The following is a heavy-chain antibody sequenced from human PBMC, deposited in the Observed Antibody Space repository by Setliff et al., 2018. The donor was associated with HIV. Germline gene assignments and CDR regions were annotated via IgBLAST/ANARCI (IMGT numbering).Heavy chain of an antibody. CDR3: ARGRQRYYGSGSYYHDY. D-gene: IGHD3-10*01. J-gene: IGHJ4*02. CDR1: GGSISSSSYY. Sequence: SETLSLTCTVSGGSISSSSYYWGWIRQPPGKGLEWIGSIYYSGSTYYNPSLKSRVTISVDTSKNQFSLKLSSVTAADTAVYYCARGRQRYYGSGSYYHDYWGQGTLGTV. V-gene: IGHV4-39*07. CDR2: IYYSGST.